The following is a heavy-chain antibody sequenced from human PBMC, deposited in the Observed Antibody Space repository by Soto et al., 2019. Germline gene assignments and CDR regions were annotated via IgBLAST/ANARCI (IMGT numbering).Heavy chain of an antibody. CDR2: ISSSSGYT. J-gene: IGHJ4*02. Sequence: GGSLSLSCAASGFTFSDYYMSWIRQAPGKGLEWVSYISSSSGYTNYADSVKGRFTISRDNAKNSLYLQMNSLRAEDTAVYYCAKEYGRLDYWGQGTLVTVSS. CDR1: GFTFSDYY. CDR3: AKEYGRLDY. V-gene: IGHV3-11*06. D-gene: IGHD4-17*01.